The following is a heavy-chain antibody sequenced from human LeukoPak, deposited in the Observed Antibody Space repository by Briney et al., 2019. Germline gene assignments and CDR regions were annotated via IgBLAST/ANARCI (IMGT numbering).Heavy chain of an antibody. D-gene: IGHD1/OR15-1a*01. J-gene: IGHJ3*02. CDR1: GYTFTGYY. V-gene: IGHV1-2*02. CDR2: INPNSGGT. Sequence: ASVKVSFKASGYTFTGYYMHWVRQPPGQGLEWKGWINPNSGGTNNSQKFQGRVAMTRDTSISTAYTELSRLRSDDTAVYYCAREKGGGRFGGTAWVAFDIWGQGTMVTVSS. CDR3: AREKGGGRFGGTAWVAFDI.